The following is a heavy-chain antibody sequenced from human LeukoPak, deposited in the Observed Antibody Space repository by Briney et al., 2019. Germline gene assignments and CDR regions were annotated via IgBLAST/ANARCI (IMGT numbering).Heavy chain of an antibody. CDR3: ARSGRGVDAFYFYMDV. D-gene: IGHD3-10*01. CDR1: GFTSKQLQ. CDR2: INHGGSEKQDGSEK. V-gene: IGHV3-7*01. Sequence: PGGSLRLYCAASGFTSKQLQLSWLPPGPGKGLEGVANINHGGSEKQDGSEKNYADSVKGRFAISRDNAKNSLYLQMNSLRAEDTAVYYCARSGRGVDAFYFYMDVWGKGTTVTVSS. J-gene: IGHJ6*03.